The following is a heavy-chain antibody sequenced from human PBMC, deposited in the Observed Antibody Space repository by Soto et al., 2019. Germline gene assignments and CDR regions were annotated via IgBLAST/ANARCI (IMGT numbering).Heavy chain of an antibody. CDR2: ISSSSSNI. J-gene: IGHJ4*02. D-gene: IGHD3-22*01. Sequence: GGSLRLSCAASGLPFNYSTIHWVRQAPGKGLEWVSYISSSSSNINYADSVKGRFTISRDNAKNSLYLQMNSLRAEDTAVYYCARGGGSGYYTIDYWGQGTLVTVSS. CDR1: GLPFNYST. V-gene: IGHV3-48*04. CDR3: ARGGGSGYYTIDY.